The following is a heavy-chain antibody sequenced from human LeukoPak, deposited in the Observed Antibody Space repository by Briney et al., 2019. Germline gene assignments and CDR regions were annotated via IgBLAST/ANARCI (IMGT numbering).Heavy chain of an antibody. CDR2: ISSSSSYI. CDR3: AILVYSSSWYGFDY. J-gene: IGHJ4*02. V-gene: IGHV3-21*01. D-gene: IGHD6-13*01. CDR1: GFTFSSYS. Sequence: GGSLRLSCAASGFTFSSYSMNWVRQAPGKGLEWVSSISSSSSYIYYADSVKGRFTISRDNSKNTLYLQMNSLRAEDTAVYYCAILVYSSSWYGFDYWGQGTLVTVSS.